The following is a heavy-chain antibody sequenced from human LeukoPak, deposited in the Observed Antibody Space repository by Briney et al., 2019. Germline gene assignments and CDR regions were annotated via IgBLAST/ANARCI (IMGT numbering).Heavy chain of an antibody. CDR3: ARGDSNDNDYGDYPDY. V-gene: IGHV4-61*02. D-gene: IGHD4-17*01. CDR2: IYTSGST. J-gene: IGHJ4*02. CDR1: GGSMKSGTYY. Sequence: SQTLSLTCTVSGGSMKSGTYYWSWIRQPAGMGLEWIGRIYTSGSTNYNPSLKSRVTISIDTSKNQFSLNLSSVTAADTAVYYCARGDSNDNDYGDYPDYWGQGTLVTVSS.